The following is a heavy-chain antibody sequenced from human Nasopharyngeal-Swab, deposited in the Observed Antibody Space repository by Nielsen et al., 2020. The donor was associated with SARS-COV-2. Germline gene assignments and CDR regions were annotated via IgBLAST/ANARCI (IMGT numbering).Heavy chain of an antibody. Sequence: SETLSLTCAVYGGSFSGYYWSWIRQPPGKGLAWIGEINHSGSANYNPSLKDRVTISVDTSKNQFSLKLSSVTAADTAVYYCAREGAPRRYSGFEPPRHYFYGIDVWGQGTTVTVSS. CDR3: AREGAPRRYSGFEPPRHYFYGIDV. D-gene: IGHD3-10*01. J-gene: IGHJ6*02. V-gene: IGHV4-34*01. CDR2: INHSGSA. CDR1: GGSFSGYY.